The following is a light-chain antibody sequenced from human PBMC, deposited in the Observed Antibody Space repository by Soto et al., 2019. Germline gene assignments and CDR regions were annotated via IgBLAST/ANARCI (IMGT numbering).Light chain of an antibody. CDR3: QSDDSSLNVV. V-gene: IGLV1-40*01. CDR1: SSNIGTNYD. Sequence: QSVLTQPPSVSGAPGQRVTISCTGSSSNIGTNYDVYWYRHFPGTAPKLLIYGNSNRPSGVPDRFSGAKSGTSASLAITGREDEDEAEYYCQSDDSSLNVVFGGGTKLTVL. CDR2: GNS. J-gene: IGLJ2*01.